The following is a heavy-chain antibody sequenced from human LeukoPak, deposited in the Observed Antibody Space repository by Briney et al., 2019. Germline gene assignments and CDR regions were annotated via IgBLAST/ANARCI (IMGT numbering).Heavy chain of an antibody. D-gene: IGHD1-26*01. CDR3: ASLGATTIHYYGMDV. V-gene: IGHV1-2*02. CDR1: GYTFTDYY. CDR2: INPISGGT. Sequence: ASVKVSCKASGYTFTDYYLHWVRQAPGQGVEWMGWINPISGGTNNAQKFQGSVTMTRDTSITTAYMELSSLRSDDTAVYYCASLGATTIHYYGMDVWGQGTTVTVSS. J-gene: IGHJ6*02.